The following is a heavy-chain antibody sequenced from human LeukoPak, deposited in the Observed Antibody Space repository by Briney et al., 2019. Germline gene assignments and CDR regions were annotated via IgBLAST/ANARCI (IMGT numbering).Heavy chain of an antibody. CDR2: IYYSGST. V-gene: IGHV4-59*01. D-gene: IGHD3-16*02. J-gene: IGHJ4*02. CDR3: ASLRLGELSPYY. CDR1: GGSISSYY. Sequence: PSETLSLTCTVSGGSISSYYWSWIRQPPGKGGEWIGYIYYSGSTNYNPSLKSRVTISVDTSKNQLSLKLSSVTAADTAVYYCASLRLGELSPYYWGQGTLVTVSS.